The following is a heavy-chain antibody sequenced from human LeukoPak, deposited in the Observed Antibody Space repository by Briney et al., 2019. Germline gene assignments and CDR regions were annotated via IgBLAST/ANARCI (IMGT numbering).Heavy chain of an antibody. V-gene: IGHV4-59*01. J-gene: IGHJ3*02. CDR2: IYYSGST. CDR3: ARGITILSPGAFDI. Sequence: SETLSLTCTVSGGSISSYYWSWIRQPPGKGLEWIGYIYYSGSTNYNPSLKSRVTISVDTSKNQFSLKLSSVTAADTAVYYCARGITILSPGAFDIWGQGTMVTVSS. CDR1: GGSISSYY. D-gene: IGHD3-3*01.